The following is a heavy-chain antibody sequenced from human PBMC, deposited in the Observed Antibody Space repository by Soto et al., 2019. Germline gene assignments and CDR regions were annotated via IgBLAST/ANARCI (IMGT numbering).Heavy chain of an antibody. Sequence: GSLRLSCAASGFTFSSYSMNWVRQAPGKGLEWVSYISSSSSTIYYADSVKGRFTISRDNAKNSLYLQMNGLRAEDTAVYYCAIRSSSWQYWGQGTLVTVSS. CDR1: GFTFSSYS. CDR2: ISSSSSTI. CDR3: AIRSSSWQY. D-gene: IGHD6-13*01. V-gene: IGHV3-48*01. J-gene: IGHJ4*02.